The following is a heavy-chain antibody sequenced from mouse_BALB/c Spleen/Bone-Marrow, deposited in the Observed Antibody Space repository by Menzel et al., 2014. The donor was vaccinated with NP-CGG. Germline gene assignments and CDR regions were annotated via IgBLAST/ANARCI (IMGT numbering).Heavy chain of an antibody. Sequence: DVKLQESGGDLVRPGGSLKLSCAASGFTFSSYGMSWVRQTPDKRLEWVATISSGGSYTYYPDSVKGRFTISRDNAKNTLCLQMSSLKSEDTAMYYCARQTYYDYDGYFDYWGQGTTLTVSS. V-gene: IGHV5-6*02. CDR1: GFTFSSYG. CDR3: ARQTYYDYDGYFDY. J-gene: IGHJ2*01. CDR2: ISSGGSYT. D-gene: IGHD2-4*01.